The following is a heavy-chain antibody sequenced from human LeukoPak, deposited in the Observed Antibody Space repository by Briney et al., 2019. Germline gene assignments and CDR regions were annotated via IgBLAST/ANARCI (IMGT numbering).Heavy chain of an antibody. D-gene: IGHD5-18*01. CDR1: GFTVSSNY. V-gene: IGHV3-53*01. J-gene: IGHJ4*02. CDR2: IYSGGST. Sequence: PGGSLRLSCAASGFTVSSNYMNRVRQAPGKGLEWVSVIYSGGSTNYADSVKGRFTISRDNSKNTPYLQMNSLRADDTAVYYCIYGYTLDFWGQGTLVTVSS. CDR3: IYGYTLDF.